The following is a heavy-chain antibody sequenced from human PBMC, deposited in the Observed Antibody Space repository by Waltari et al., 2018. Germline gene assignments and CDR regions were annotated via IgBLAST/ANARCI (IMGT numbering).Heavy chain of an antibody. CDR3: ATEPYSSSYYFDH. D-gene: IGHD6-6*01. V-gene: IGHV3-21*01. CDR1: GFTFSSYS. Sequence: EVQLVESGGGLVKPGGSLRLSCAASGFTFSSYSMNWVRQAPGKGLEWVSSISSSSSYIYYADSVKGRFTISRDNAKNSLYLQMNSLRAEDTAVYYCATEPYSSSYYFDHWGQGTLVTVSS. CDR2: ISSSSSYI. J-gene: IGHJ4*02.